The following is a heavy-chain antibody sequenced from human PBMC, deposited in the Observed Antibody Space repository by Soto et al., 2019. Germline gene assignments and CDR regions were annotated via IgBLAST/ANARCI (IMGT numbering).Heavy chain of an antibody. V-gene: IGHV1-8*01. J-gene: IGHJ6*02. CDR2: MNPNSGNT. CDR3: ARARADFWSGYFYYYYYGMDV. D-gene: IGHD3-3*01. Sequence: VKVSCKASGYTFTSYDINWVRQATGQGLEWMGWMNPNSGNTGYAQKFQGRVTMTRNTSISTAYMELSSLRSEDTAVYYCARARADFWSGYFYYYYYGMDVWGQGTTVTVSS. CDR1: GYTFTSYD.